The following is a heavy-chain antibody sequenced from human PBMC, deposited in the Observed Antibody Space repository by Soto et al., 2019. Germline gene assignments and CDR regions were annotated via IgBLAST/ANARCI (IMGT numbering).Heavy chain of an antibody. V-gene: IGHV3-53*01. CDR1: GFTVSSNY. Sequence: GGSLRLSCAASGFTVSSNYMSWVRQAPGKGLEWVSVIYSGGSTYYADSVKGRFTISRDNSKNTLYLQMNSLRAEDTAVYYCARVGSYGSGVNDAFDIWGQGTMVTVSS. J-gene: IGHJ3*02. D-gene: IGHD3-10*01. CDR3: ARVGSYGSGVNDAFDI. CDR2: IYSGGST.